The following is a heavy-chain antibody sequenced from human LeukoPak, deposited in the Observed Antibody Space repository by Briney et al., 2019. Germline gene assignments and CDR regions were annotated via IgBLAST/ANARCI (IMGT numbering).Heavy chain of an antibody. Sequence: SETLSLTCTVSGGSISSYHWSWIRQPPGKGLEWIGYIYYSGSTNYNPSLKSRVTISVDTSKNQFSLKLSSVTAADTAVYYCARDSFVGAGANWFDPWGQGTLVTVSS. CDR1: GGSISSYH. V-gene: IGHV4-59*01. CDR3: ARDSFVGAGANWFDP. J-gene: IGHJ5*02. D-gene: IGHD1-26*01. CDR2: IYYSGST.